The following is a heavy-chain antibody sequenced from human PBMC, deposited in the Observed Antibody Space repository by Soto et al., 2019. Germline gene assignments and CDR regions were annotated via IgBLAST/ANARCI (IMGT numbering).Heavy chain of an antibody. D-gene: IGHD3-9*01. Sequence: PSETLSLTCTVSGDSISSGGYYWSWIRQHPGKGLEWIGYIYYTGSTYYNPSLKSRSTISEDTSKNQFSLSLSSVTAADTAVHYCARGLSGYFDYWGQGTLVTVSS. CDR1: GDSISSGGYY. CDR2: IYYTGST. V-gene: IGHV4-31*03. CDR3: ARGLSGYFDY. J-gene: IGHJ4*02.